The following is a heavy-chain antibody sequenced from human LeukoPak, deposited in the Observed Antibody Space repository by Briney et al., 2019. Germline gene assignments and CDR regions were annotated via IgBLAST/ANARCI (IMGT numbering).Heavy chain of an antibody. Sequence: SETLSLTCAVYGGSFSGYYWGWIRQPPGKGLEWIGEINHSGSTNYNPSLKSRVTISVDTSKNQFSLKLSSVTAADTAVYYCARGEVVAALDYWGQGTLVTVSS. CDR2: INHSGST. CDR1: GGSFSGYY. CDR3: ARGEVVAALDY. J-gene: IGHJ4*02. V-gene: IGHV4-34*01. D-gene: IGHD2-15*01.